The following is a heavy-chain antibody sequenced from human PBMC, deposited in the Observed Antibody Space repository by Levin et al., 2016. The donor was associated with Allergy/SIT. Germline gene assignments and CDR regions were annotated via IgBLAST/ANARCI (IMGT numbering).Heavy chain of an antibody. CDR2: IIPTIGIT. CDR1: GATFSNYA. Sequence: SVKVSCKASGATFSNYAISWVRQAPGQGLEWMGRIIPTIGITGYAQKFQGRVTIIADKSTSTVDMELSSLRSEDAAVFYCARGAVYYNSSNTYYALPLDSWGQGTLVTVSP. J-gene: IGHJ4*02. D-gene: IGHD2/OR15-2a*01. V-gene: IGHV1-69*04. CDR3: ARGAVYYNSSNTYYALPLDS.